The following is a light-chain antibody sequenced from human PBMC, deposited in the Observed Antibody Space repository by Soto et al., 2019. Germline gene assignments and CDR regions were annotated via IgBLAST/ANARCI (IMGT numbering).Light chain of an antibody. V-gene: IGKV3-20*01. Sequence: EIVLTQSPGTXSLSPGERATLSCRASQSVSSSYLAWYQQKPGQAPRLLIYGASSRATGIPDRFSGSGSGTDFTLTISRLEPEDFAVYFCQQDSSSPLAFGGGTKVDIK. J-gene: IGKJ4*01. CDR1: QSVSSSY. CDR3: QQDSSSPLA. CDR2: GAS.